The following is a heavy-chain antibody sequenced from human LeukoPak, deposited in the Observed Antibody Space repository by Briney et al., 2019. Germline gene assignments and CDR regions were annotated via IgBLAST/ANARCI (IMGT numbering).Heavy chain of an antibody. CDR2: IYTSGST. V-gene: IGHV4-4*07. CDR1: GGSISNYY. Sequence: SETLSLTCTVSGGSISNYYWSWIRQPAGKGLEWIGRIYTSGSTNYNPSLKSRVTMSVDTSKNQFSLKLSSVTAADTAVYYCARSKGCSGGSCYLLFDYWGQGTLVTVSS. J-gene: IGHJ4*02. CDR3: ARSKGCSGGSCYLLFDY. D-gene: IGHD2-15*01.